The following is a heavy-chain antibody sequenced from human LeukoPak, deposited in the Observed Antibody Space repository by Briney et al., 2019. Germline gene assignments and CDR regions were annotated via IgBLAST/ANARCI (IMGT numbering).Heavy chain of an antibody. V-gene: IGHV3-48*01. Sequence: GGSLRLSCAASRFTFSNYGVNWVRQAPGKGLEWDSYINSRSSTIYYVDSVRGRFTISRDNAKNSLYLQMNSLKAEDTAIYYCAREVGTPQAFDIWGQGTMVTDSS. CDR3: AREVGTPQAFDI. J-gene: IGHJ3*02. D-gene: IGHD1-26*01. CDR2: INSRSSTI. CDR1: RFTFSNYG.